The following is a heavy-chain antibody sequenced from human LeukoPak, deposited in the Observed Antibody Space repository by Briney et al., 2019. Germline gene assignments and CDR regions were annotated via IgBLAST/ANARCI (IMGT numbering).Heavy chain of an antibody. V-gene: IGHV3-23*01. Sequence: GGSLRLSCAASGFTFSSYSMSWVRQAPGKGLEWVSGTSDRGDYTYYADSVKGRFTISRDTSKNTLYLQMSSLRAEDTALYFCAKKAQYDGHYPLDYWGQGTLVTVSA. CDR2: TSDRGDYT. CDR3: AKKAQYDGHYPLDY. J-gene: IGHJ4*02. CDR1: GFTFSSYS. D-gene: IGHD4/OR15-4a*01.